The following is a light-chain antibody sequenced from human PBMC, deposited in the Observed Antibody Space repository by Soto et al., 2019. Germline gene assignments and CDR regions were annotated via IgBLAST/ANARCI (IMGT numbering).Light chain of an antibody. CDR1: KSVSSSY. CDR2: GAS. Sequence: EIVLTQSPGTLSLSPGERATLSCRASKSVSSSYLAWYQQNPGQAPRLLIYGASSRATGIPDRFSGSVSGTDFTLTISRLEPEDFAVYYGQQYGSSPFAFGPGTKVYIK. V-gene: IGKV3-20*01. CDR3: QQYGSSPFA. J-gene: IGKJ3*01.